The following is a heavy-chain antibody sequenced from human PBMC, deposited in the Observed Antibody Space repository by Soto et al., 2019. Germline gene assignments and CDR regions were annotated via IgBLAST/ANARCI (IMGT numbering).Heavy chain of an antibody. Sequence: SETLSLTCTVSGGSISSSSYYWGWIRQPPGKGLEWIGSIYYSGSTYYNPSLKSRVTISVDTSKNQFSLKLSSVTAADTAVYYCAGSYSSSWYSYYYYGMDVWGQGTTVTVSS. CDR1: GGSISSSSYY. V-gene: IGHV4-39*01. D-gene: IGHD6-13*01. CDR3: AGSYSSSWYSYYYYGMDV. CDR2: IYYSGST. J-gene: IGHJ6*02.